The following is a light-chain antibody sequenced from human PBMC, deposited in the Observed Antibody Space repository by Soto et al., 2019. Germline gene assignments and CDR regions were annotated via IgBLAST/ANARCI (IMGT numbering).Light chain of an antibody. CDR1: QSIDTK. V-gene: IGKV1-39*01. CDR3: QQSYTFVS. Sequence: DIQMTQSPPSLSASVGDRVMISCRASQSIDTKLNWYQQKPGKAPQLVMYGASRLKRGVQNRFSGSGSGTDFTITISSLQPEDFATYFCQQSYTFVSFGQGTKVDLK. CDR2: GAS. J-gene: IGKJ1*01.